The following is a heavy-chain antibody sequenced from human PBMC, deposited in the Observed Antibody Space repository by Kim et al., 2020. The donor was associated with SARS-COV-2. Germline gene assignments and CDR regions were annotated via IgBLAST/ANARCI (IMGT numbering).Heavy chain of an antibody. CDR2: ISHDGSNK. D-gene: IGHD3-10*01. CDR3: ARDPEGRYYYGSGSADPFDY. J-gene: IGHJ4*02. V-gene: IGHV3-30*04. Sequence: GGSLRLSCAASGFTFSSYAMHWVRQAPGKGLEWVAVISHDGSNKYYADSVKGRFTISRDNSKNTLYLQMNSLRAEDTAVYYCARDPEGRYYYGSGSADPFDYWGQGTLVTVSS. CDR1: GFTFSSYA.